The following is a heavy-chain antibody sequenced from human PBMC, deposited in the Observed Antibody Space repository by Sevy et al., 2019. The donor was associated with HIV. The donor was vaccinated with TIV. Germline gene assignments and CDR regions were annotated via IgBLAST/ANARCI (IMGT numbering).Heavy chain of an antibody. CDR3: AKRRGQSGLAGGGANYGMDV. CDR2: LIGGGRRT. V-gene: IGHV3-23*01. D-gene: IGHD2-8*02. Sequence: GGSLRLSCAASGFPFSSYAMSWVRQAPGRGLEWVSTLIGGGRRTYYADSVTGRFIISRDNSRNTLYLLMNSLRAEDTGIYYCAKRRGQSGLAGGGANYGMDVCGRGTTVTVSS. CDR1: GFPFSSYA. J-gene: IGHJ6*02.